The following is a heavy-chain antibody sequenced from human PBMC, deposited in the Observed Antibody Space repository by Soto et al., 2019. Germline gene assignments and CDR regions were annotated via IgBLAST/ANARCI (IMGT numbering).Heavy chain of an antibody. CDR2: IYPSGMP. CDR3: ARERGGYGLFDS. Sequence: SETLSLTCTVSGGSISNAAYSWSWIRQPPGKGLEWIGYIYPSGMPFYNPSLRSRVTISIDRSNDQFSLNLKSVTAADTAVYYCARERGGYGLFDSWGQGTLVTVS. D-gene: IGHD5-18*01. J-gene: IGHJ4*02. CDR1: GGSISNAAYS. V-gene: IGHV4-30-2*01.